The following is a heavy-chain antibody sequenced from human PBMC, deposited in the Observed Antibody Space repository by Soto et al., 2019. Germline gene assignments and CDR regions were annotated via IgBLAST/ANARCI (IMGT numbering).Heavy chain of an antibody. CDR1: GYSFTSYW. Sequence: GESLKISCKGSGYSFTSYWIGWVRQMPGKGLEWMGIIYPGDSDTRYSPSFQGQVTISADKSISTAYLQWSSLKASDTAMYYCARLTRRDYSGYDFAAFDIWGQGTMVTVSS. J-gene: IGHJ3*02. D-gene: IGHD5-12*01. CDR3: ARLTRRDYSGYDFAAFDI. V-gene: IGHV5-51*01. CDR2: IYPGDSDT.